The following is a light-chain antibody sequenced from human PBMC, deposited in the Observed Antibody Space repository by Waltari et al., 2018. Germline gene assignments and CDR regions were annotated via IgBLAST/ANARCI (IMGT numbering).Light chain of an antibody. J-gene: IGKJ1*01. CDR3: QQYYNTLWT. V-gene: IGKV4-1*01. CDR2: WAS. CDR1: QSVLYSSNNKNF. Sequence: DIVMTQSPDSLAVSLGERATINCKSSQSVLYSSNNKNFLACYQQKPGQPPKLLIYWASTRESGVPDRFSGSGSGTDVTLTISSLQAEDVAVYYCQQYYNTLWTFGQGTKVEIK.